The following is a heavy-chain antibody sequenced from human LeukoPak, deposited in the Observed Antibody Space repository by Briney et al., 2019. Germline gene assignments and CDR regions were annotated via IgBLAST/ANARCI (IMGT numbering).Heavy chain of an antibody. D-gene: IGHD3-3*01. J-gene: IGHJ4*02. CDR3: AKGRFLEWLRFDY. CDR1: GFTFSSYG. CDR2: IRYDGSSK. Sequence: GGSLRLSCAASGFTFSSYGMRWVRQAPGKGLEWVAFIRYDGSSKYYADSVKGRFTISRDNSKNTLYLQMNSLRAEDTAVYYCAKGRFLEWLRFDYWGQGTLVTVSS. V-gene: IGHV3-30*02.